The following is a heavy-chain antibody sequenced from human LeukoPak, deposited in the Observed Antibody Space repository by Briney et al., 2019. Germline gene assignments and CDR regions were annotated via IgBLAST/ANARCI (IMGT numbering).Heavy chain of an antibody. D-gene: IGHD6-13*01. CDR1: GYTFTSYY. Sequence: ASVKVSCKSSGYTFTSYYMHWVRQAPGQGLGWMGIITPSGGSTSYEQKFQGRVTMTRDTSTSTVYMELSSMRSEDTAVDYCARQGSSSWQVAYWGQGTLVTVSS. V-gene: IGHV1-46*01. CDR2: ITPSGGST. CDR3: ARQGSSSWQVAY. J-gene: IGHJ4*02.